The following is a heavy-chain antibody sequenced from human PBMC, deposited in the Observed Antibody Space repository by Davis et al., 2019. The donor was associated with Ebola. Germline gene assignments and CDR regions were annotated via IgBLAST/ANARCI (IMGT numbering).Heavy chain of an antibody. CDR2: INPNSGGT. CDR1: GYTFTGYY. Sequence: AASVKVSCKASGYTFTGYYMHWVRQAPGQGLEWMGRINPNSGGTNYAQKLQGRVTMTTDTSTSTAYMELRSLRSDDTAVYYCARDRRRYYYDSSGYYFGAGNWGQGTLVTVSS. CDR3: ARDRRRYYYDSSGYYFGAGN. J-gene: IGHJ4*02. D-gene: IGHD3-22*01. V-gene: IGHV1-2*06.